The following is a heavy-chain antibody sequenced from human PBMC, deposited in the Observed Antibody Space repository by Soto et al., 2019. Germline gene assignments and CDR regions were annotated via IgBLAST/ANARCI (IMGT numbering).Heavy chain of an antibody. D-gene: IGHD6-13*01. CDR1: GYTFTSYD. Sequence: QVPLVQSGAEVKKPGASVKVSCKASGYTFTSYDINWVRQATGQGLEWMGWMNPNSGNTGYAQKFQGRVTMTRNTSISTAYMELSSLRSEDTAVYYCARGKKGYSSRFPNWFDPWGQGTLVTVSS. J-gene: IGHJ5*02. CDR2: MNPNSGNT. CDR3: ARGKKGYSSRFPNWFDP. V-gene: IGHV1-8*01.